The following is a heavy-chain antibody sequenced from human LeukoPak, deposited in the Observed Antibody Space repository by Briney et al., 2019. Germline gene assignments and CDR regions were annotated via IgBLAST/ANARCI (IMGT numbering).Heavy chain of an antibody. CDR1: GYTFTSYG. J-gene: IGHJ4*02. V-gene: IGHV1-18*01. CDR2: ISAYNGNT. CDR3: ARDYDSSGYYPAGYFDY. D-gene: IGHD3-22*01. Sequence: GASVKVSCKASGYTFTSYGISWVRQASGQGLEWMGWISAYNGNTNLAPKLQGRVTMTTDTSTSTGYMELTSLRSDDTAVYYCARDYDSSGYYPAGYFDYWGQGTLVTVSS.